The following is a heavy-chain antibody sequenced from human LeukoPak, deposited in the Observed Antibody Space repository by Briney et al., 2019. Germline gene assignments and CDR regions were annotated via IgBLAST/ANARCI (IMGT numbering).Heavy chain of an antibody. CDR3: ARTWWRHDRNWFDP. Sequence: GGSLRLSCAASGFTFSDYYMSWIRQAPGKGLEWVSYISSSGSTIYYADSVKGRFTISRDNAKNSLYLQMNSLRAEDTAVYYCARTWWRHDRNWFDPWGQGTLVTVSS. CDR1: GFTFSDYY. CDR2: ISSSGSTI. D-gene: IGHD2-21*02. V-gene: IGHV3-11*01. J-gene: IGHJ5*02.